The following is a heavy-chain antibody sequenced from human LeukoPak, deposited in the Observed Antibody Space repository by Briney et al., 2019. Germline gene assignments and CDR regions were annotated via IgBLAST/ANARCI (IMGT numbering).Heavy chain of an antibody. D-gene: IGHD3-22*01. Sequence: GASVKVSCKASGYTFTGYYMHWVRQAPGQGLEWMGWINPNSGGTNYAQKFQGRVTMTRDTSISTAYMELSRLRSDDTAVYYCARGLTYYYDSSGYYPLTNWFDPWSQGTLVTVSS. CDR1: GYTFTGYY. V-gene: IGHV1-2*02. CDR2: INPNSGGT. CDR3: ARGLTYYYDSSGYYPLTNWFDP. J-gene: IGHJ5*02.